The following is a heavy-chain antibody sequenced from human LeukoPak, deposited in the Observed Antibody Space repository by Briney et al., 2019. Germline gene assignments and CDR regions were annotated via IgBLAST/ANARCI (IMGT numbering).Heavy chain of an antibody. CDR1: GGTFSSYA. CDR2: INAGNGNT. CDR3: ARDRALLRCYFDY. V-gene: IGHV1-3*01. J-gene: IGHJ4*02. Sequence: ASVKVSCKASGGTFSSYAISWVRQAPGQRLEWMGWINAGNGNTKYSQKFQGRVTITRDTSASTAYMELSSLRSEDTAVYYCARDRALLRCYFDYWGQGTLVTVSS. D-gene: IGHD3-3*01.